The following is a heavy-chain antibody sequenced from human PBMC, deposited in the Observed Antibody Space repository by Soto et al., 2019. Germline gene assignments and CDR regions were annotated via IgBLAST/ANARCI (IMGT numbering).Heavy chain of an antibody. V-gene: IGHV4-31*03. J-gene: IGHJ4*02. CDR1: DGSISSGSYY. Sequence: QVPLQESGPGLVKPSQTLSLTCTVSDGSISSGSYYWTWVRQHPGKGLEWIGYIYYSGSTYYNPSLKSRVTISVDTSKNQFSLKLSSVTAADTAVYYCARDSSGYGILDCWGQGTLVTVSS. CDR3: ARDSSGYGILDC. CDR2: IYYSGST. D-gene: IGHD3-22*01.